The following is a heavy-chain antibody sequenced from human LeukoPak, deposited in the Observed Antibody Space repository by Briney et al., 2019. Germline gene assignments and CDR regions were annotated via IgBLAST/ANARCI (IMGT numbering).Heavy chain of an antibody. Sequence: PSETLSLTCAVSGGSLSGHYWSWIRQPPGKGLEWIGEMNHGGSTNHNPSLKGRVTISVDTSKNQFSLKLSSATAADTAVYYCARGGAAYSRATIGLWGQGTLVTVSS. CDR1: GGSLSGHY. J-gene: IGHJ4*02. CDR2: MNHGGST. D-gene: IGHD5-12*01. CDR3: ARGGAAYSRATIGL. V-gene: IGHV4-34*01.